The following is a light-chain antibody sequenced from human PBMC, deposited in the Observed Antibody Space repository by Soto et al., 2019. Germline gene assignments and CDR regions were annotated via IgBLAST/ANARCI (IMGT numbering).Light chain of an antibody. Sequence: QSVLTQPASVSGSPGQSITISCTGTSSDVGGYNYVSWYQQHPGKAPKLMIYEVSNRPSGVSNRFSGSKSGNTASLTISGLQAEDEGDYYCSSYTSSSTRVFGTGTNV. J-gene: IGLJ1*01. CDR1: SSDVGGYNY. V-gene: IGLV2-14*01. CDR2: EVS. CDR3: SSYTSSSTRV.